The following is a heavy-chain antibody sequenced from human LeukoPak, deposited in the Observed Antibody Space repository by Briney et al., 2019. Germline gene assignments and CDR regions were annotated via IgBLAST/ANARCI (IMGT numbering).Heavy chain of an antibody. D-gene: IGHD6-19*01. Sequence: ASVKVSCKASGYTFTTYYIHWVRQAPGQGLEWMGRINLSGGTTTYAQKFQGRVTMTRDTSTSTVHMELSSLRSEDTAAYYCASHSSGWQQTYFDYWGQGTLVTVSS. CDR3: ASHSSGWQQTYFDY. CDR1: GYTFTTYY. CDR2: INLSGGTT. V-gene: IGHV1-46*01. J-gene: IGHJ4*02.